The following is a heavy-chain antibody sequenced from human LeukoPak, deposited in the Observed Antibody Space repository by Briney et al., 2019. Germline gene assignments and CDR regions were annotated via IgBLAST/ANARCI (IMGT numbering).Heavy chain of an antibody. V-gene: IGHV1-18*01. CDR2: ICAYNGNI. D-gene: IGHD6-13*01. CDR3: ARADYSSSWSHEYFYMDV. Sequence: ASVKVSCKAAGYTFTSYGISGVRQTPGRGVEWMVWICAYNGNINYEKKTQGRVTMTTATSTSTAYMELRSLRSDDTAVYYCARADYSSSWSHEYFYMDVWGKGTTVTVSS. J-gene: IGHJ6*03. CDR1: GYTFTSYG.